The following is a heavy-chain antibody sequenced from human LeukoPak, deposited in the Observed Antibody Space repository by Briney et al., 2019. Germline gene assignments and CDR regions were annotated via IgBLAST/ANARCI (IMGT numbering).Heavy chain of an antibody. CDR1: GYTFTSFF. V-gene: IGHV1-46*01. Sequence: GASVKVSCKASGYTFTSFFMHWVRQAPGQGLEWMGIINPRGGSATSAQRFQGRLTVTRNTSTSTVYMELSSLTSEDTAVYYCARDYHGSGSLTTFDSWGQGTTVTASS. CDR2: INPRGGSA. D-gene: IGHD3-10*01. J-gene: IGHJ4*03. CDR3: ARDYHGSGSLTTFDS.